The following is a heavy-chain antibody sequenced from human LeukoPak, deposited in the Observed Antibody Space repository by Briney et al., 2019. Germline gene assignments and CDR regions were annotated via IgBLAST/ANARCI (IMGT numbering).Heavy chain of an antibody. J-gene: IGHJ4*02. CDR3: ATTSMYGDYVAFAFAH. CDR2: IIPMFGTT. CDR1: GGTLSNYA. D-gene: IGHD4-17*01. Sequence: ASVRVSCKASGGTLSNYALSWVRQAPGQGLEWMGGIIPMFGTTKYAQEFQGRVTITTDESTRTAYMELSSLRSEDTAVFYCATTSMYGDYVAFAFAHWGQGTLVTVSS. V-gene: IGHV1-69*05.